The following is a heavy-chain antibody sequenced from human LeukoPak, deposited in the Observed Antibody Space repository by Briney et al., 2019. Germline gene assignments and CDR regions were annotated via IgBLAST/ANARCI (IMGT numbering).Heavy chain of an antibody. CDR1: GFTFSSYW. D-gene: IGHD3-3*01. Sequence: GGSLRLSCAASGFTFSSYWMSWVRQAPGKGLEWVANIKQDGSEKYYVDSVKGRFTISRDNAKNSLYLQMNSLRAEDTAVYYCARVGVLRFLEWLDAFDIWGQGTMVTVSS. CDR3: ARVGVLRFLEWLDAFDI. J-gene: IGHJ3*02. V-gene: IGHV3-7*01. CDR2: IKQDGSEK.